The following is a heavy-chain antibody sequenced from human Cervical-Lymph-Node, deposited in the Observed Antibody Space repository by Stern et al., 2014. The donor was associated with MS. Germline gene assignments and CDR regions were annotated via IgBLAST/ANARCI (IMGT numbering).Heavy chain of an antibody. D-gene: IGHD6-13*01. CDR1: GFTFSSYG. J-gene: IGHJ4*02. CDR2: ISYDGSNK. Sequence: MQLVESGGGVVQPGRSLRLSCAASGFTFSSYGMHWVRQAPGKGLEWVAVISYDGSNKYYADSVKGRFTISRDNSKNTLYLQMNSLRAEDTAVYYCAKPSSSSWYIDFDYWGQGTLVTVSS. CDR3: AKPSSSSWYIDFDY. V-gene: IGHV3-30*18.